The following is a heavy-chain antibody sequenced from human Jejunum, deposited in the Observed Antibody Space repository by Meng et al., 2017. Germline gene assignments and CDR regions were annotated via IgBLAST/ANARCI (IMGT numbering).Heavy chain of an antibody. D-gene: IGHD1-26*01. Sequence: QVQLQESGPGLVRPSETLSLICTVSGGSVGHAGYQWGWIRQPPGRGLEWIGYANTNYNPSLKRRVTISLDTSRNLFSLSLTSVTAADTAVYYCARDSMGSLDYWGQGILVTVSS. CDR1: GGSVGHAGYQ. V-gene: IGHV4-61*08. CDR3: ARDSMGSLDY. J-gene: IGHJ4*02. CDR2: ANT.